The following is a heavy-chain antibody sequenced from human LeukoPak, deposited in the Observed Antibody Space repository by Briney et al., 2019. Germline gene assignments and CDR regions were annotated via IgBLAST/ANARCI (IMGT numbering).Heavy chain of an antibody. CDR2: INSDGSTT. J-gene: IGHJ4*02. D-gene: IGHD6-13*01. Sequence: GGSLRLSCAASGFTFSTYWMHWVRQAPGKGLVWVSRINSDGSTTNYAASVKGRFTISRDNAKNTLYLQMNSLRAEDTAVYYCASGGPRSSSTWTDGWGQGTLVTVSS. V-gene: IGHV3-74*01. CDR1: GFTFSTYW. CDR3: ASGGPRSSSTWTDG.